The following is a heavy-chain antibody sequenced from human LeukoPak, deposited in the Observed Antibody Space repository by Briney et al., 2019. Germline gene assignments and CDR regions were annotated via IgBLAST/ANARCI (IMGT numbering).Heavy chain of an antibody. CDR2: ISYDGSNK. CDR1: GFTFSSYG. V-gene: IGHV3-30*18. D-gene: IGHD2-2*01. J-gene: IGHJ6*02. CDR3: AKDIVVVPAAIDYYYYYGMDV. Sequence: GGSLRLSCAASGFTFSSYGMHWVRQAPGKGLEWVAVISYDGSNKYYADSVKGRFTISRDNSKNTLYLQMNSLRAEDTAVYYCAKDIVVVPAAIDYYYYYGMDVWGQGTTVTVSS.